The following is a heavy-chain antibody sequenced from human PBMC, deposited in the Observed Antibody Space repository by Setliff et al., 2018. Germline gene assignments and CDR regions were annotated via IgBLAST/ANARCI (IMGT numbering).Heavy chain of an antibody. CDR2: FYYSGNT. CDR1: GGSFSGYY. J-gene: IGHJ4*02. Sequence: PSETLSLTCAVYGGSFSGYYWSWIRQPPGKGLEWIGRFYYSGNTYYAPSLKSRVTISVDTSKNQFSLQLVSVTAAATAVYYCAIDGGYDRGYFDFWGQGILVTVSS. D-gene: IGHD5-12*01. CDR3: AIDGGYDRGYFDF. V-gene: IGHV4-34*01.